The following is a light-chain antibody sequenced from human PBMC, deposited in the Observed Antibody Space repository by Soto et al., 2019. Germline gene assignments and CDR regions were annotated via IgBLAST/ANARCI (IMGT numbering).Light chain of an antibody. V-gene: IGLV2-14*01. CDR3: SSYTSSSSSGV. Sequence: QSVLTQPAPVSGSPGQSITISCTGASSDVGGYNYVSWYQQHPGKAPKLMIYDVSNRPSGVSNRFSGSKSGNTASLTISGLQAEDEADYYCSSYTSSSSSGVFGTGTKVTVL. CDR2: DVS. J-gene: IGLJ1*01. CDR1: SSDVGGYNY.